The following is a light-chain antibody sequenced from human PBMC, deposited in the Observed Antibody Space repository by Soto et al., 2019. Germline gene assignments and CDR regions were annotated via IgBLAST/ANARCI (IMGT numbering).Light chain of an antibody. J-gene: IGKJ4*01. CDR3: QPYDNLPRT. CDR2: DAS. Sequence: EIQMPQSPSSLCASVGDRGTSTGKASQDISKYLNWYTKTTGKAPKLMIYDASNLETGVPSRFSGSGSGTDFTFTISSLQPEDSATYDGQPYDNLPRTFGGGTKVDIK. V-gene: IGKV1-33*01. CDR1: QDISKY.